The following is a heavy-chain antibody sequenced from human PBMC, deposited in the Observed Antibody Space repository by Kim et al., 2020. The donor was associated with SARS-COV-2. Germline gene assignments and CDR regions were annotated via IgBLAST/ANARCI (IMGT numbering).Heavy chain of an antibody. CDR2: GSKK. V-gene: IGHV3-30*02. Sequence: GSKKHYADQVKGRFTIPRDNSRNTRYLQMNSLRAEDTAIYDCATNMVTSNYWGQGALVTVSS. D-gene: IGHD2-21*02. CDR3: ATNMVTSNY. J-gene: IGHJ4*02.